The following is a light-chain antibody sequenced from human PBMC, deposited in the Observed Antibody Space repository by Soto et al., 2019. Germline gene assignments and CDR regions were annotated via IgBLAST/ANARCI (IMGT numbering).Light chain of an antibody. Sequence: QSALTQPPSASGSPGQSVTISCTGTSSDVGGYNYVSWYQQHPGKAPXLMIYEVSKRPSGVPXRFXGSXXXXTAXLXXXGLQAEDEADYYCSSYAGSNPVVFGGGTKLTVL. CDR1: SSDVGGYNY. CDR3: SSYAGSNPVV. J-gene: IGLJ2*01. V-gene: IGLV2-8*01. CDR2: EVS.